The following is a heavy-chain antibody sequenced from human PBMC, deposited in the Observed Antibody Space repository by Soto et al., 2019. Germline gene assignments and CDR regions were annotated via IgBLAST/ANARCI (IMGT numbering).Heavy chain of an antibody. Sequence: GGSLRLSCAASGFTFSSYAMSWVRQAPGKGLEWVSAISGSGGSTYYADSVKGRFTISRDNSKNTLYLQMNSLRAEDTAVYYCAKDSSGLLWFGELFSFDYWGQGTLVTVSS. J-gene: IGHJ4*02. CDR1: GFTFSSYA. D-gene: IGHD3-10*01. CDR2: ISGSGGST. CDR3: AKDSSGLLWFGELFSFDY. V-gene: IGHV3-23*01.